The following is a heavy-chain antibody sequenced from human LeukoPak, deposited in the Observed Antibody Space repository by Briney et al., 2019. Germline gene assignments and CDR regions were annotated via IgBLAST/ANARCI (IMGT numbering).Heavy chain of an antibody. CDR1: GGSFSGYY. J-gene: IGHJ5*02. CDR2: INHSGST. Sequence: KPSETLSLTCAVYGGSFSGYYWSWIRQPPGKGLEWIGEINHSGSTNYNPSLKSRVTISVDTSKNQFSLKLSSVTAADTAVYYCARGGFYYDFWSGYYTSHGWFDPWGPGTLVTVSS. D-gene: IGHD3-3*01. V-gene: IGHV4-34*01. CDR3: ARGGFYYDFWSGYYTSHGWFDP.